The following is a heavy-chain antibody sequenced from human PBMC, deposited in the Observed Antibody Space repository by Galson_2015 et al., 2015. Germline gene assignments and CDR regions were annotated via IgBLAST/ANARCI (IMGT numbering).Heavy chain of an antibody. Sequence: SLRLSCAASGFTFSSYWMHWVRQAPGQGLVWVSRINSDGSSTSYADSVKGRFTISRDNAKNTLYLQMNSLRAEGTAVYYCARDYGLWDYFDYSGQGTLVTVSS. D-gene: IGHD3/OR15-3a*01. CDR2: INSDGSST. V-gene: IGHV3-74*01. J-gene: IGHJ4*02. CDR3: ARDYGLWDYFDY. CDR1: GFTFSSYW.